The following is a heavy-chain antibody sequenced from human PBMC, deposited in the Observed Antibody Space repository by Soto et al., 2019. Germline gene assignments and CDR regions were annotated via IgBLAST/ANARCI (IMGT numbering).Heavy chain of an antibody. Sequence: GGSLRLSCAASGFTFSSYWMSWVRQAPGKGLEWVANIKQDGSEKYYVDSVEGRFTISRDNAKNSLYLQMNSLRAEDPAVYYCARVLGYSSSWYSGHYYYYGMDVWGQGPTVTVSS. D-gene: IGHD6-13*01. CDR1: GFTFSSYW. CDR2: IKQDGSEK. J-gene: IGHJ6*02. V-gene: IGHV3-7*03. CDR3: ARVLGYSSSWYSGHYYYYGMDV.